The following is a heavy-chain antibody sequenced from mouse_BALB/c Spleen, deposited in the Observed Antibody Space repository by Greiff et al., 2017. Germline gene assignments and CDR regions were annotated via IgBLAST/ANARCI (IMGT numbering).Heavy chain of an antibody. CDR3: ASWLLGAMDY. CDR2: ISSGGSYT. D-gene: IGHD2-3*01. CDR1: GFTFSSYG. Sequence: EVKLMESGGDLVKPGGSLKLSCAASGFTFSSYGMYWVRQTPDKRLEWVATISSGGSYTYYPDSVKGRVTISRDNAKNTLYLQMSSLKSEDTAMYDCASWLLGAMDYWGQGTSVTVSS. J-gene: IGHJ4*01. V-gene: IGHV5-6*01.